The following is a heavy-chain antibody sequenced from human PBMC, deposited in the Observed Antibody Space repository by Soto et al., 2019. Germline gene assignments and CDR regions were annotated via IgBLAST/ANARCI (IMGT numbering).Heavy chain of an antibody. V-gene: IGHV3-7*01. Sequence: GGSLRLSCAASGFTFSSYWMSWVRQAPGKGLEWVASINEGGNDKCSAHSLKGRFTISRDNTKNSLYLQMDDLRAEDTAVYHCARDRGYNAFDYWGQGALVTVSS. J-gene: IGHJ4*02. CDR1: GFTFSSYW. CDR3: ARDRGYNAFDY. CDR2: INEGGNDK. D-gene: IGHD1-20*01.